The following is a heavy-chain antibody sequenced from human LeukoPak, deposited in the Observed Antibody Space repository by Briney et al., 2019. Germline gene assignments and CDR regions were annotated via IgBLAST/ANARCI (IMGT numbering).Heavy chain of an antibody. J-gene: IGHJ4*02. CDR2: ISSSSSYT. CDR1: GFTFSDYY. V-gene: IGHV3-11*06. D-gene: IGHD3-22*01. CDR3: ARGYYYDSSGYYY. Sequence: GGSLRLSCAASGFTFSDYYMSWIRQAPGKGLEWVSYISSSSSYTNYADSVKGRFIISRDNAKNSLYLQMNSLRAEDTAVYYCARGYYYDSSGYYYWGQGTLVTVSS.